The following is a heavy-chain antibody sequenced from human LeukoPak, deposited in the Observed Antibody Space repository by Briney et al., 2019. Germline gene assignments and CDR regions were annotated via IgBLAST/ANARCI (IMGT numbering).Heavy chain of an antibody. Sequence: SETLSLTCTVSGGSISSNNYYWSWIRQPPGRELEWIASINYGGTTYYNPSLKSRVTISVDTSKNQFSLRLSSVTAADTALYLCARYVVSGAGKYYFDYWGQGSLVTVSS. CDR1: GGSISSNNYY. CDR3: ARYVVSGAGKYYFDY. J-gene: IGHJ4*02. V-gene: IGHV4-39*01. D-gene: IGHD3-10*01. CDR2: INYGGTT.